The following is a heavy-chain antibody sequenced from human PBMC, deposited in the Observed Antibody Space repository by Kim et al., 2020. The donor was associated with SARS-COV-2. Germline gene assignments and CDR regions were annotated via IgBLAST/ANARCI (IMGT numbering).Heavy chain of an antibody. J-gene: IGHJ4*02. CDR1: GGTFSSYT. Sequence: SVKVSCKASGGTFSSYTISWVRQAPGQGLEWMGRIIPILGIANYAQKFQGRVTITADKSTSTAYMELSSLRSEDTAVYYCARRGIKDYYDSSDSGWGQGTLVTVSS. CDR3: ARRGIKDYYDSSDSG. V-gene: IGHV1-69*02. CDR2: IIPILGIA. D-gene: IGHD3-22*01.